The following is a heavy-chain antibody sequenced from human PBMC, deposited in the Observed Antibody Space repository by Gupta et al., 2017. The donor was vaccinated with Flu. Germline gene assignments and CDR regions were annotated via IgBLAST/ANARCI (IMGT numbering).Heavy chain of an antibody. D-gene: IGHD3-3*01. CDR1: GFTLSGYA. CDR3: VRSQDDFWSGYLPFEH. Sequence: EVLLVESGGGLVQSGGSLRLSCDAAGFTLSGYAMSWVPRTPEKGLQWVSGISGSAFSTYYASSVKGRFTISRDNSKSTLFLQMNSLRADDTAIYYCVRSQDDFWSGYLPFEHWGQGTLVAVSS. J-gene: IGHJ4*02. V-gene: IGHV3-23*04. CDR2: ISGSAFST.